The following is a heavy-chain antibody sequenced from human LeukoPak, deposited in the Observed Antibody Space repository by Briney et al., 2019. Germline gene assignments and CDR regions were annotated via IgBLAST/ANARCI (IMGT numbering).Heavy chain of an antibody. V-gene: IGHV3-7*01. CDR2: IKQDGSEK. D-gene: IGHD2-2*01. CDR1: GFTFSNYW. J-gene: IGHJ4*02. Sequence: GGSPRLSCAASGFTFSNYWMSWVRQAPGKGLEWVANIKQDGSEKYYVDSVKGRFTISGDNAKNSLYLQMNSLRAEDTAVYYCARALDSSSSRYQAFEYWGQGTLVTVSS. CDR3: ARALDSSSSRYQAFEY.